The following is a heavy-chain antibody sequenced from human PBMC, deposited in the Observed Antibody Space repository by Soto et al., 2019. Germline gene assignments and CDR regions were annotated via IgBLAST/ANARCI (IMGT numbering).Heavy chain of an antibody. J-gene: IGHJ4*02. D-gene: IGHD6-19*01. CDR3: AQGYATGWYANY. CDR2: IRSKPYGGTT. V-gene: IGHV3-49*03. Sequence: GGSLRLSCTTSGFTFGDYAMSWFRQAPGKGLEWVGFIRSKPYGGTTEYAASVKGRFTISRDESESTAYLQMNGLKIEDTAVYYCAQGYATGWYANYWGQGTLVTVSS. CDR1: GFTFGDYA.